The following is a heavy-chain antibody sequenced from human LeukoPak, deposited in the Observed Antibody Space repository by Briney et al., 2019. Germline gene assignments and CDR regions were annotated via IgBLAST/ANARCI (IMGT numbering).Heavy chain of an antibody. CDR3: ARGWRWLPYYFDY. D-gene: IGHD5-24*01. Sequence: PSETLSLTCTVSGGSTSSYYWSWIRQPPGKGLEWIGYIYYSGSTNYNPSLKSRVTISVDTSKNQFSLKLSSVTAADTAVYYCARGWRWLPYYFDYWGQGTLVTVSS. J-gene: IGHJ4*02. CDR1: GGSTSSYY. V-gene: IGHV4-59*01. CDR2: IYYSGST.